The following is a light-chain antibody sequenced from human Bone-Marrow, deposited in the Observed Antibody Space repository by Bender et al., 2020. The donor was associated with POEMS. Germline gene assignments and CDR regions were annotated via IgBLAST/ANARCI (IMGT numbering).Light chain of an antibody. CDR1: KLGNQY. Sequence: FELTQPPSVSVSPGQTARITCSGDKLGNQYSSWYQQKSGQSPALVIYQDNKRPSGIPERFSGSSSGNTATLTISGTQATDEADYYCQAWDSHAVVFGGGTKLTVL. V-gene: IGLV3-1*01. J-gene: IGLJ2*01. CDR2: QDN. CDR3: QAWDSHAVV.